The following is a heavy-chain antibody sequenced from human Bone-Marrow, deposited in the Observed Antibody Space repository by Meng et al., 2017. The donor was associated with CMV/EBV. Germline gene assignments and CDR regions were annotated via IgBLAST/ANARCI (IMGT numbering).Heavy chain of an antibody. CDR2: INHSGST. CDR3: ARGRRRYCSSTSCYMGWFDP. J-gene: IGHJ5*02. D-gene: IGHD2-2*02. CDR1: GGSFSGYY. V-gene: IGHV4-34*01. Sequence: SQTLSLTCAVYGGSFSGYYWSWIRQPPGKGLEWIGEINHSGSTNYNPSLKSRVTISVDTSKNQFSLKLSSVTAADTAVYYCARGRRRYCSSTSCYMGWFDPWGQGNRVNGAS.